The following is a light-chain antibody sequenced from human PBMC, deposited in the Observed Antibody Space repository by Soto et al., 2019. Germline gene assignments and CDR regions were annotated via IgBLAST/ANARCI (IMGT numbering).Light chain of an antibody. Sequence: QLVLTQSPSASAALGASVKLTCTLSSGPSNYAITWHQQQPEKGPRYLMKVNSDGSHSKGDGIPDRFSGSSSGAERYLTVSSLQSEDEADYYCQTWGNGIWVFGGGTQLTV. CDR3: QTWGNGIWV. J-gene: IGLJ3*02. V-gene: IGLV4-69*01. CDR1: SGPSNYA. CDR2: VNSDGSH.